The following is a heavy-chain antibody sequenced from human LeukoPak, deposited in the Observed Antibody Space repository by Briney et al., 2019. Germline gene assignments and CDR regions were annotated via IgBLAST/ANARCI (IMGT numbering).Heavy chain of an antibody. V-gene: IGHV3-30*18. CDR2: ISYDGSNK. Sequence: GGSLRLSCAASGFTFSSYGMHWVRQAPGKGLEWEAVISYDGSNKYYADSVKGRFTISRDNSKNTLYLQMNSLRTEDTAVYYCAKGGGYEAQYYYYYLDVWGKGTTVTISS. D-gene: IGHD5-12*01. CDR1: GFTFSSYG. J-gene: IGHJ6*03. CDR3: AKGGGYEAQYYYYYLDV.